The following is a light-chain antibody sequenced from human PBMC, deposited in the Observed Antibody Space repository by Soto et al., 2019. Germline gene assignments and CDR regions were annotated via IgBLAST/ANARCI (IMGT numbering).Light chain of an antibody. CDR2: GAS. J-gene: IGKJ1*01. CDR1: QSVGSN. V-gene: IGKV3-15*01. CDR3: QQYSYWRT. Sequence: EIVMTQSPATLSVSPGERATVSCRASQSVGSNLAWYQQKAGQAPSLLIYGASTRATGVPARFSGSGSGTEFTLTISSLQSEDFAVYYCQQYSYWRTFGQGTKVDIK.